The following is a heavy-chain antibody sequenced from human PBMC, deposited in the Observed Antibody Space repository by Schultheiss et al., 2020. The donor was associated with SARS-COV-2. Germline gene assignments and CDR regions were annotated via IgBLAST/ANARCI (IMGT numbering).Heavy chain of an antibody. CDR3: ARSDFQPHSLDDYGDLRLGYNWFDP. D-gene: IGHD4-17*01. CDR2: IKSKTDGGTT. V-gene: IGHV3-15*01. CDR1: GFTVSSNY. Sequence: GGSLRLSCAASGFTVSSNYMSWVRQAPGKGLEWVGRIKSKTDGGTTDYAAPVKGRFTISRDDSKNTLYLQMNSLKTEDTAVYYCARSDFQPHSLDDYGDLRLGYNWFDPWGQGTLVTVSS. J-gene: IGHJ5*02.